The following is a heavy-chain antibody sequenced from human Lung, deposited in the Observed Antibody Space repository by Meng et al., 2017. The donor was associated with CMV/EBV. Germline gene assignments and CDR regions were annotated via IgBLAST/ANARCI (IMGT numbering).Heavy chain of an antibody. CDR1: GYTFTGYY. D-gene: IGHD6-13*01. CDR2: INPNSGGT. V-gene: IGHV1-2*02. CDR3: ARDGLALTQQLVPYGMDV. Sequence: ASVXVSXKASGYTFTGYYMHWVRQAPGQGLEWMGWINPNSGGTNYAQKFQGRVTMTRDTSISTAYMELSRVKSDDTAVYYCARDGLALTQQLVPYGMDVLGQGXTVTVSS. J-gene: IGHJ6*02.